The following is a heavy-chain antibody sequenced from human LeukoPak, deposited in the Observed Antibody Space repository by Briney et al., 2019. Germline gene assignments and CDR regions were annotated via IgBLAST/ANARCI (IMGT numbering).Heavy chain of an antibody. CDR2: ISGTGGST. CDR1: GFTFNFYA. CDR3: VRQNYHYYTMDV. V-gene: IGHV3-23*01. Sequence: GGSLRLSCAASGFTFNFYAMAWVRQAPGMGLDWVSAISGTGGSTYYSDSVKGRCTISRDNSKNTLFLQMSGLSAEDTAVYYCVRQNYHYYTMDVWGQGTTVTVSS. J-gene: IGHJ6*02.